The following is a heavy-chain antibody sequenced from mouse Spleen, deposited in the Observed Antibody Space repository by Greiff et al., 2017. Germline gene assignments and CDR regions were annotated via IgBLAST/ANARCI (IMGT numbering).Heavy chain of an antibody. J-gene: IGHJ3*01. CDR3: ARHGYYDYEGAWFAY. Sequence: EVKLMESGGGLVQPGESLKLSCESNEYEFPSHDMSWVRKTPEKRLELVAAINSDGGSTYYPDTMERRFIISRDNTKKTLYLQMSSLRSEDTALYYCARHGYYDYEGAWFAYWGQGTLVTVSA. D-gene: IGHD2-4*01. CDR1: EYEFPSHD. CDR2: INSDGGST. V-gene: IGHV5-2*01.